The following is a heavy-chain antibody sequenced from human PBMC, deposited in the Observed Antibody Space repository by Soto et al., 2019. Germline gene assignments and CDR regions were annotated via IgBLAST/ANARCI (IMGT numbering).Heavy chain of an antibody. J-gene: IGHJ6*02. CDR2: ISGSGGST. CDR1: GFTFSSYA. CDR3: AKDSRYGSYYYYGMDV. V-gene: IGHV3-23*01. Sequence: PGGSLRLSCAASGFTFSSYAMSWVRQAPGKGLEWVSAISGSGGSTYYADSVKGRFTISRDNSKNTLYLQMNSLRAEDTAVYYCAKDSRYGSYYYYGMDVWGQGTTVTVSS. D-gene: IGHD3-10*01.